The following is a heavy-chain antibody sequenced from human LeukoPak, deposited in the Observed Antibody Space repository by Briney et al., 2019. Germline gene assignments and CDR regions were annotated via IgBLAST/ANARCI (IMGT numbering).Heavy chain of an antibody. V-gene: IGHV4-34*01. CDR3: TREWAGTTVDY. J-gene: IGHJ4*02. CDR1: GGSFSGYY. D-gene: IGHD1-7*01. CDR2: INHSGST. Sequence: SETLSLTCAVYGGSFSGYYWSWIRQPPGKGLEWIGEINHSGSTYYNPSLNSRVTVSVDRSKNQFFLRLSSATAADTAVYYCTREWAGTTVDYWGQGTLVTVSP.